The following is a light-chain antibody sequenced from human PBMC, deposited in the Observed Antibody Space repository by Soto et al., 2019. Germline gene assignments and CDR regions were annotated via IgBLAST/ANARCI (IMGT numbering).Light chain of an antibody. Sequence: EIVLTQSPGTLSLSPGERATLSCRASQIVSTNFLAWYQQKPGQAPRLLIYGASTRATGIPARFSGSGSGTDFALTISGLEPEDFAVYYCQQRTNWPWTFGQGTKVEIK. V-gene: IGKV3D-20*02. CDR1: QIVSTNF. CDR3: QQRTNWPWT. CDR2: GAS. J-gene: IGKJ1*01.